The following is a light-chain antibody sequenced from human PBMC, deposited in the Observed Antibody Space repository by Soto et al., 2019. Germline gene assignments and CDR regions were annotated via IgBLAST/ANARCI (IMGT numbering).Light chain of an antibody. CDR3: SSFAGSNNLV. CDR2: EVT. CDR1: SSDVGGFNY. V-gene: IGLV2-8*01. J-gene: IGLJ3*02. Sequence: QSALTQPPSASGSPGQSVTISCTGTSSDVGGFNYVSWFRQHHGKAPTLIIYEVTERPSGVPDRFSGSKSGNTASLTVSGLQAEDEADYYCSSFAGSNNLVFGGGTKLPVL.